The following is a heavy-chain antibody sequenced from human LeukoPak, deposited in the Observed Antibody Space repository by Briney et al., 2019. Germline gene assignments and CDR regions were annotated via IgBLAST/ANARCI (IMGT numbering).Heavy chain of an antibody. D-gene: IGHD3-10*01. CDR1: GGSISNGGYS. V-gene: IGHV4-30-2*01. CDR2: IYHSGST. CDR3: ARGRGGGPSFDY. J-gene: IGHJ4*02. Sequence: PSQTLSLTCAVSGGSISNGGYSWSWIRQPPGKGLESIGYIYHSGSTYYNPSLKSRFTISVDRSKNQLALKLSSVTAADTPVYYCARGRGGGPSFDYWGQGTLVTVSS.